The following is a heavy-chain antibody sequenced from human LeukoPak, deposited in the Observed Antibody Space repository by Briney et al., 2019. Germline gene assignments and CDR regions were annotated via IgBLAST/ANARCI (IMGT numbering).Heavy chain of an antibody. CDR3: ARILSSAWGELGY. CDR2: ISSTGGTT. Sequence: GGSLRLSCAASGITFSSYGMSWVRQAPGKGLEWVSSISSTGGTTYYADSVKGRFTISRDNSKNTLYLQMNSLRAEETAVYYCARILSSAWGELGYWGQGTLVTVSS. D-gene: IGHD6-19*01. V-gene: IGHV3-23*01. J-gene: IGHJ4*02. CDR1: GITFSSYG.